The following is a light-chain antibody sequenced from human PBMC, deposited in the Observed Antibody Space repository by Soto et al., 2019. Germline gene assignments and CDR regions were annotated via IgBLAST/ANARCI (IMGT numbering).Light chain of an antibody. Sequence: QSVLTQPPSVSGAPGQRVTISCTGSSSNIGAGYDVHWYQQLLGTAPKLLIYANNNRPSGVPDRFSGSKSGTSASLAITGLQAEDEADYYCQSYDSSLSGSRVFGGGTKVTVL. J-gene: IGLJ2*01. CDR1: SSNIGAGYD. CDR2: ANN. V-gene: IGLV1-40*01. CDR3: QSYDSSLSGSRV.